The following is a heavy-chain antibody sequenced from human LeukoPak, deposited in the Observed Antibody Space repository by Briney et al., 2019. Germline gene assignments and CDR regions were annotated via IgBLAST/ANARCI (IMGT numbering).Heavy chain of an antibody. D-gene: IGHD1-1*01. CDR3: AKSPWNGKFRAYFDY. CDR2: ISSSSSTI. J-gene: IGHJ4*02. Sequence: GGSLRLSCAASGFTFSSYSMNWVRQAPGKGLEWISYISSSSSTIYYADSVKGRFTISRDNSKNTLYLQMNSLRAEDTAVYYCAKSPWNGKFRAYFDYWGQGTLVTVSS. CDR1: GFTFSSYS. V-gene: IGHV3-48*01.